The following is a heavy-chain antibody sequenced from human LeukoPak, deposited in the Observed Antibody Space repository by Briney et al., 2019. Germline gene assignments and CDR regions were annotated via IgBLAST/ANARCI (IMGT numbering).Heavy chain of an antibody. D-gene: IGHD6-19*01. V-gene: IGHV3-43*01. Sequence: PGGSLRLSCAASGFTFDDYTMRWVRQAPGKGLEWVSLISWDGVSTHYADSVKGRFTISRDNNKDSLYLQMNGLRTEDTALYYCAKGRSGWYVLDYWGQGTLVTVSS. CDR3: AKGRSGWYVLDY. CDR2: ISWDGVST. J-gene: IGHJ4*02. CDR1: GFTFDDYT.